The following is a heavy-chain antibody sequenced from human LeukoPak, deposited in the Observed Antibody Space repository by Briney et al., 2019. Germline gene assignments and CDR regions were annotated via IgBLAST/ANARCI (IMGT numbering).Heavy chain of an antibody. CDR1: GFTFSSYP. CDR3: AREGNSGYYPY. D-gene: IGHD3-22*01. V-gene: IGHV3-30-3*01. Sequence: GGSLRLSCAASGFTFSSYPMHWVRQAPGKGLEWVAVISYDGSEKHYADPVKGRFTVSRDNSKNTLYLQMNSLRAEDTAMYYCAREGNSGYYPYWGQGILVTVSS. CDR2: ISYDGSEK. J-gene: IGHJ4*02.